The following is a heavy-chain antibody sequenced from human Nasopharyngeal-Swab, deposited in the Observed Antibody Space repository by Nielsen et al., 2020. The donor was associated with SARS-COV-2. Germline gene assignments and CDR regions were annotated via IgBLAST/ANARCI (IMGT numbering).Heavy chain of an antibody. J-gene: IGHJ2*01. V-gene: IGHV4-39*01. CDR1: GGSISSSSYY. CDR3: ARHPTMVRGLRYYWYFDL. D-gene: IGHD3-10*01. CDR2: IYYSGST. Sequence: SETLSLTCTASGGSISSSSYYWGWIRQPPGKGLEWIGSIYYSGSTYYNPSLKSRVTISVDTSKNQFSLKLSSVTAADTAVYYCARHPTMVRGLRYYWYFDLWGRGTLVTVSS.